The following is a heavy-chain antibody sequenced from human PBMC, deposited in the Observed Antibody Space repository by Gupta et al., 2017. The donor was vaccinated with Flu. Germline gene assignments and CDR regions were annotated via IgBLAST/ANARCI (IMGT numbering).Heavy chain of an antibody. J-gene: IGHJ4*02. V-gene: IGHV3-15*01. CDR3: TYRHWRQFDYGDYWDY. CDR1: GFTFSTAW. Sequence: EVQLVESGGGLLKPGGSLRLSCAASGFTFSTAWMTGVGQALGKGLEWVGRIKSKTDGGTTDYAAPVKGRFTISRDDSKNTLYLQMNSLKTEDTAVYYCTYRHWRQFDYGDYWDYWGQGTLVTVSS. D-gene: IGHD4-17*01. CDR2: IKSKTDGGTT.